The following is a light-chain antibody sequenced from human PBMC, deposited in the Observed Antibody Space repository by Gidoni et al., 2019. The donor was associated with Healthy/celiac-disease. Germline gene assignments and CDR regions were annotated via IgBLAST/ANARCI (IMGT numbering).Light chain of an antibody. Sequence: DIQLTQSPSTLSASVGDRVTITCRASQSISSWLAWYQQKPGKAPKLLIYDASSLERGVPSRFSGSGSGTEFTLTISSLQPDDFATYYCQQYNSYSPYTCGQXTKLEIK. CDR3: QQYNSYSPYT. CDR2: DAS. V-gene: IGKV1-5*01. J-gene: IGKJ2*01. CDR1: QSISSW.